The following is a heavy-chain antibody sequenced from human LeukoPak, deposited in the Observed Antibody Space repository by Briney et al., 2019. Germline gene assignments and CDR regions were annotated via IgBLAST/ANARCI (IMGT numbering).Heavy chain of an antibody. CDR1: VGSITSYY. Sequence: KPSETLSLTCTVSVGSITSYYWNWIRQPPGKGLECIGSVQYSGSTYYSPSLKSRVAISVDTSKNQLSLNLTSVTAADTAVYYCAMGTWSRAFDIWGLGTMVTVFS. CDR3: AMGTWSRAFDI. V-gene: IGHV4-59*01. J-gene: IGHJ3*02. D-gene: IGHD1-1*01. CDR2: VQYSGST.